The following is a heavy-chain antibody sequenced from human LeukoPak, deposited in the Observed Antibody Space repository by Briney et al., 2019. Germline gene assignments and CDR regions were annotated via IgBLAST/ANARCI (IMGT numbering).Heavy chain of an antibody. D-gene: IGHD2-2*01. V-gene: IGHV1-8*01. CDR2: MSPNSGNT. CDR1: GYTFTSYD. Sequence: ASVKVSCKASGYTFTSYDINWVRQAAGQGLEWMGWMSPNSGNTGYAQKFQGRVTMTRNTSISTAYMELSSLRSEDTAVYYCARGRLWYQLPTDWGQGTLVTVSS. CDR3: ARGRLWYQLPTD. J-gene: IGHJ4*02.